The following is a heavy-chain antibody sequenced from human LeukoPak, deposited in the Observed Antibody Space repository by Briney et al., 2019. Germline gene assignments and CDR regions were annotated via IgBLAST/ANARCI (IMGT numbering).Heavy chain of an antibody. CDR1: GGSISTSNYY. CDR2: IYYSGST. CDR3: ARVWGSGYITP. V-gene: IGHV4-61*05. J-gene: IGHJ5*02. Sequence: PSETLSLTCTVSGGSISTSNYYWGWIRQPPGKGLEWIGYIYYSGSTNYNPSLKSRVTISVDTSKNQFSLKLSSVTAADTAVYYCARVWGSGYITPWGQGTLVTVSS. D-gene: IGHD6-19*01.